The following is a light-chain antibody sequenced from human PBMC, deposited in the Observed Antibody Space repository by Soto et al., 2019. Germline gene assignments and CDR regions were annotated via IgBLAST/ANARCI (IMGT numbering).Light chain of an antibody. CDR3: QHYNSYSEA. J-gene: IGKJ1*01. Sequence: DIQMTQSPSTLSGSVGDRVTFTCRASQGIRNNLAWYQQKPGKAPKRLIYAASSLQSGVPSRFSGSGSGTEFTLTISSLQPDDFATYYCQHYNSYSEAFGQGTKVDIK. CDR2: AAS. CDR1: QGIRNN. V-gene: IGKV1-17*01.